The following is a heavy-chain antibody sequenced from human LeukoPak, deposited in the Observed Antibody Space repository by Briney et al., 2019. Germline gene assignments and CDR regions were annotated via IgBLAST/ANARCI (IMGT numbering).Heavy chain of an antibody. CDR1: GFTVSSNY. V-gene: IGHV4-34*01. CDR2: ITHSGNT. J-gene: IGHJ4*02. Sequence: RPGGSLRLSCAASGFTVSSNYMSWVRQPPGKGLEWIGEITHSGNTNYNPSLKSRVTMSVDTSKNQLSLNLNSVTTADTAVYYCAREDISGRVTTILPYWGQGTLVTVSP. CDR3: AREDISGRVTTILPY. D-gene: IGHD5-12*01.